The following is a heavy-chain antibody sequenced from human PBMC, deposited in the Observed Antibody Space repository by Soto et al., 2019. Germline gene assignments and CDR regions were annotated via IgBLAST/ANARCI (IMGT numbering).Heavy chain of an antibody. Sequence: QVQLVQSGAEVKKPGASVKVSCKASGYTVTDYGISWVRQAPGQGLEWMGWISPYTGDTKYPQRLQGRVTVTADTSTSTAYMELRSLKSDDTAVYYCAKTGGWNWFDPWGQGTLVSVSS. CDR2: ISPYTGDT. V-gene: IGHV1-18*01. CDR3: AKTGGWNWFDP. CDR1: GYTVTDYG. J-gene: IGHJ5*02. D-gene: IGHD6-19*01.